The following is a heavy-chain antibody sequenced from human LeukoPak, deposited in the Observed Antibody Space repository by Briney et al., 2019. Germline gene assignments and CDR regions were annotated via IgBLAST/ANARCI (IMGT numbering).Heavy chain of an antibody. CDR3: ARRGYNYAYVYDY. CDR2: IYPGDSDT. V-gene: IGHV5-51*01. D-gene: IGHD5-18*01. CDR1: GYSFTSYW. Sequence: GESLKISCKGSGYSFTSYWIGWVRQMPRKGLEWMGIIYPGDSDTKYSPSFQGQVTISADKSISTAYLQWSSLKASDTAMYYCARRGYNYAYVYDYWGQGTLVTVSS. J-gene: IGHJ4*02.